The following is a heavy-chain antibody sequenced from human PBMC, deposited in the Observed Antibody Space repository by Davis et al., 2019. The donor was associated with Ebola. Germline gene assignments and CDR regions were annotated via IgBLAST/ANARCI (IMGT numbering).Heavy chain of an antibody. D-gene: IGHD2-15*01. CDR1: GGNFRLYT. V-gene: IGHV1-69*08. CDR2: ITPVLGTP. Sequence: SVKVPCKASGGNFRLYTITWVRQAPGQGLEWMGGITPVLGTPKYAQKFQGRVTITADTSTSTAYMELSSLRSEDTAVYYCARGGFTEGTPYPFDYWGQGTLVTVSS. J-gene: IGHJ4*02. CDR3: ARGGFTEGTPYPFDY.